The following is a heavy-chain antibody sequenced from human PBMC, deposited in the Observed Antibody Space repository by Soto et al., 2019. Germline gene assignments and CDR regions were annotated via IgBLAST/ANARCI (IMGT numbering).Heavy chain of an antibody. CDR1: GGTFSSYA. CDR2: IIPIFGTA. D-gene: IGHD2-2*01. Sequence: GASVKVSCKASGGTFSSYAISWVRQAPGQGLEWMGGIIPIFGTANYAQKFQGRVTITADESTSTAYMELSSLRSEDTAVYYCASNGPAAIYYYGMDVWGQGTTVTVYS. CDR3: ASNGPAAIYYYGMDV. V-gene: IGHV1-69*13. J-gene: IGHJ6*02.